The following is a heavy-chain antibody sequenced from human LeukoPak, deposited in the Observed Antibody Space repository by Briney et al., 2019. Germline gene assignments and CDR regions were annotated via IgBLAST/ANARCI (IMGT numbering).Heavy chain of an antibody. V-gene: IGHV4-38-2*02. Sequence: PSETLSLTCTVSGYSISSGYYWGWIRQPPGKGLEWIGSIYHSGSTYYNPSLKSRVTISVDTSKNQFSLKLSSVTAADTAVYYCARHFPLFIDYWGQGTLVTVSS. J-gene: IGHJ4*02. CDR2: IYHSGST. CDR1: GYSISSGYY. D-gene: IGHD3-3*02. CDR3: ARHFPLFIDY.